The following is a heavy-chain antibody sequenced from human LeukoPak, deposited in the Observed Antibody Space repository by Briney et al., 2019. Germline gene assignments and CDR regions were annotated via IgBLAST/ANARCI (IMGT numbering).Heavy chain of an antibody. V-gene: IGHV3-33*01. CDR1: GFAFSSYS. D-gene: IGHD3-16*02. J-gene: IGHJ4*02. CDR2: IWPDGSNK. CDR3: ARATLDLDY. Sequence: GGSLRLSCEAAGFAFSSYSMHWVRQAPGKGLEWVAAIWPDGSNKYYANSVKGRFTISRDNSKNTLYLQMNSLRGDDTAIYYCARATLDLDYWGQGTLVTVSS.